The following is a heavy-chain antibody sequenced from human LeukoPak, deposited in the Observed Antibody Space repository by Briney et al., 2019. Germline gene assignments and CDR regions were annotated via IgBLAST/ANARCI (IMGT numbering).Heavy chain of an antibody. V-gene: IGHV3-33*01. D-gene: IGHD6-19*01. CDR1: GFTFSSYG. J-gene: IGHJ3*02. CDR3: AREGYSSGWFISKAFDI. Sequence: GGSLRLSCAASGFTFSSYGMHWVRQAPGKGLEWVAVIWYDGSNKYYADSVKGRFTISRDNSKNTLYLQMNSLRAEDTAVYYCAREGYSSGWFISKAFDISGQGTMVTVSS. CDR2: IWYDGSNK.